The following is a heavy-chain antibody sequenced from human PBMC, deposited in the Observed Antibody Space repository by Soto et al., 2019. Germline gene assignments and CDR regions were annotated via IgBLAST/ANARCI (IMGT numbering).Heavy chain of an antibody. CDR3: ASHFTGVLVLGTSPPGGDNYRWDV. J-gene: IGHJ6*02. D-gene: IGHD2-8*02. V-gene: IGHV1-69*02. Sequence: QVQLVQSGAEVKKPGSSVKVSCKASGGTFSRYIFTWVRQAPGQGLEWMGSIIPILDRPNYAQNFQGRVTFTADKSPSTSYTELSSRRSDDTAVYYCASHFTGVLVLGTSPPGGDNYRWDVWCQGTTVTVSS. CDR2: IIPILDRP. CDR1: GGTFSRYI.